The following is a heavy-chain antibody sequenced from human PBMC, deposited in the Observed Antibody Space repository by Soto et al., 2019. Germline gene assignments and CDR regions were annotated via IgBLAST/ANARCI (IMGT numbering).Heavy chain of an antibody. D-gene: IGHD3-22*01. CDR2: ISGDGSSS. J-gene: IGHJ5*02. CDR1: GFTLSAYW. V-gene: IGHV3-74*01. CDR3: ARLGAYYQSLDP. Sequence: PGGSLRLSCAASGFTLSAYWMHWVRQVPGKGRVWVSRISGDGSSSSYADSVEGRFTISRDNAKNTLYLQMDSLRTEDTAVYYCARLGAYYQSLDPWGPGTLVTVSS.